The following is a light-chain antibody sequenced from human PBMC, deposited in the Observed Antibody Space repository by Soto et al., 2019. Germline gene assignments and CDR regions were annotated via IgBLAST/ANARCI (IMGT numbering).Light chain of an antibody. CDR3: RQTYSVPLT. V-gene: IGKV1-39*01. CDR2: AAS. CDR1: QPIHSY. J-gene: IGKJ4*01. Sequence: DIQMTQSPSSLSTSVGDRVTITCRASQPIHSYLNWYQHKPGKAPRLLMSAASALESGVPSRFSGSGSGTAFTLTISSLHPEDFATYYCRQTYSVPLTFGGGNKVEIK.